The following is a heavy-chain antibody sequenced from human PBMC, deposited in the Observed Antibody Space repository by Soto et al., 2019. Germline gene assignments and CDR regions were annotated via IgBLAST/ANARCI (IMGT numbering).Heavy chain of an antibody. V-gene: IGHV3-23*01. CDR3: AKSEYQLHPPTNWFDP. CDR1: GGSFSGYY. D-gene: IGHD2-2*01. Sequence: PSETLSLTCAVYGGSFSGYYWSWIRQAPGKGLEWVSAISGSGGSTYYADSVKGRFTISRDNSKNTLYLQMNSLRAEDTAVYYCAKSEYQLHPPTNWFDPWGQGTLVTVSS. CDR2: ISGSGGST. J-gene: IGHJ5*02.